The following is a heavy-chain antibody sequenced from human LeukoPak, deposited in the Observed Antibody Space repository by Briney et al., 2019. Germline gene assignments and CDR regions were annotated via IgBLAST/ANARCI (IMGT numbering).Heavy chain of an antibody. CDR1: GGSISSGGYS. D-gene: IGHD4-17*01. Sequence: KPSETLSLTCAVSGGSISSGGYSWSWIRQPPGKGLEWIGYIYYSGSTYYNPSLKSRVTISVDTSKNQFSLKLASVTAADTAVYYCARDTGFYGDYGFDSWGQGTLVTVSS. V-gene: IGHV4-30-4*07. CDR3: ARDTGFYGDYGFDS. J-gene: IGHJ4*02. CDR2: IYYSGST.